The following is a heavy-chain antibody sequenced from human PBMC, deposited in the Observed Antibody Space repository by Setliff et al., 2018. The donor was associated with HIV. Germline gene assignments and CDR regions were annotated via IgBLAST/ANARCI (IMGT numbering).Heavy chain of an antibody. V-gene: IGHV3-21*04. CDR3: ATLEGVFWFDP. Sequence: GSLRLSCAASGFTFSSYSMSWVRQAPGKGLEWVSSITGNSDYIYYGDSVKGRFTISRDNAKNSLYLQMNSLRAEDTAVYYCATLEGVFWFDPWGQGTLVTVSS. CDR1: GFTFSSYS. J-gene: IGHJ5*02. CDR2: ITGNSDYI. D-gene: IGHD1-1*01.